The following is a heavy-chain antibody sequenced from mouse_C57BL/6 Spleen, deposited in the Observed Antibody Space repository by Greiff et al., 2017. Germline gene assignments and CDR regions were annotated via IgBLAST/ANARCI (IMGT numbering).Heavy chain of an antibody. V-gene: IGHV1-80*01. J-gene: IGHJ4*01. D-gene: IGHD1-1*01. CDR1: GYAFSSYW. CDR3: ARWDYGSIYYYSMDY. CDR2: IYPGDGDT. Sequence: QVQLQQSGAELVKPGASVKLSCKASGYAFSSYWMNWVKQRPGKGLEWIGQIYPGDGDTNYNGKFKGKATLTADKSSSTAYMQLSSLTSEDSAVYFCARWDYGSIYYYSMDYWGQGTSVTVSS.